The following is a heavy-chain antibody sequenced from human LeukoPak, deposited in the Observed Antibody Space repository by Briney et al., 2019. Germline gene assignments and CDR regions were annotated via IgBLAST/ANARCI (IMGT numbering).Heavy chain of an antibody. CDR1: GFTFNIYS. J-gene: IGHJ5*02. D-gene: IGHD1-20*01. Sequence: GGSLRLSCVASGFTFNIYSMYWVRQAPGKGLEWVASFTRSGIHIYYADSVKGRFTISRDNANNSLYLQMNSPRGEDTAVYYCARDLMTGTLGVDWSDPWGQGTLVTVSS. CDR2: FTRSGIHI. CDR3: ARDLMTGTLGVDWSDP. V-gene: IGHV3-21*01.